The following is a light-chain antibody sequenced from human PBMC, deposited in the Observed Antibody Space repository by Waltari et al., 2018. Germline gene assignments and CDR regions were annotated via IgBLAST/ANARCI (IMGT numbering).Light chain of an antibody. CDR3: QSYDSSLSGSV. CDR2: GNS. J-gene: IGLJ2*01. Sequence: QSVLTPPPSVSGAPGQRATIPCTGSSSNIGAGHDAHWYQQLPGTAPKLLIYGNSNRPSGVPDRFSGSKSGTSASLAITGLQAEDEADYYCQSYDSSLSGSVFGGGTKLTVL. V-gene: IGLV1-40*01. CDR1: SSNIGAGHD.